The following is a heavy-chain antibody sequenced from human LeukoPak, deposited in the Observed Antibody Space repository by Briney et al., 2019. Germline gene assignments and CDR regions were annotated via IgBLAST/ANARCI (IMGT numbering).Heavy chain of an antibody. CDR1: GGSISSGDYY. D-gene: IGHD1-26*01. J-gene: IGHJ4*02. CDR2: IYYSGST. CDR3: ARETWELLFDY. Sequence: SETLSLTCTVSGGSISSGDYYWSWIRQPPGKGLEWIGYIYYSGSTYYNPSLKSRVTMSVDTSKNQFSLKLSSVTAADTAVYYCARETWELLFDYWGQGTLVTVSS. V-gene: IGHV4-30-4*08.